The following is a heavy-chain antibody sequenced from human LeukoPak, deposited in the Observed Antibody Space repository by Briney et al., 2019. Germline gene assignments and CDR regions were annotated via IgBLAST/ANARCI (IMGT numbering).Heavy chain of an antibody. V-gene: IGHV4-34*01. Sequence: PSETLYLTCAVYGGSFSGYYWSWIRQPPGKGLEWIGEINHSGSTNYNPSLKSLVTISVDPSTNQFSLKLSSVTAADTAVYFRAKDGIRYFDWKHYFDYWGQGTLVTVSS. CDR1: GGSFSGYY. CDR3: AKDGIRYFDWKHYFDY. D-gene: IGHD3-9*01. J-gene: IGHJ4*02. CDR2: INHSGST.